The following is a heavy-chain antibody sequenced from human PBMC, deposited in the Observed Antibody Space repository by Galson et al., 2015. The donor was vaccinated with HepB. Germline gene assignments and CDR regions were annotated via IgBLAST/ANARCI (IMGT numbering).Heavy chain of an antibody. Sequence: SVKVSCKASGYSFTTYAMHWLRQAPGQSPEWVGWINAANGDTKYSRKFQGRVTISRDTSATTAYMELSSLRSEDTAVYYCGSPGLVEAYCTEGDCPHWYYYGMDVWGQGTTVTVSS. D-gene: IGHD2-8*01. J-gene: IGHJ6*02. CDR2: INAANGDT. CDR3: GSPGLVEAYCTEGDCPHWYYYGMDV. CDR1: GYSFTTYA. V-gene: IGHV1-3*01.